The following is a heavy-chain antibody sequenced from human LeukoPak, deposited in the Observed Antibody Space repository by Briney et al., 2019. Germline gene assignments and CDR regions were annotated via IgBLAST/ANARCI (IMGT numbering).Heavy chain of an antibody. CDR3: AKDFTGARDY. J-gene: IGHJ4*02. Sequence: PGGSLRLSCAASGFTFDDYAMHWVRQAPGKGLEWVSGISWNSGSIGYADSVKGRFTISRDNAKNSLYLQMNSLRAEDTALYYCAKDFTGARDYWGQGTLVTVSS. CDR2: ISWNSGSI. V-gene: IGHV3-9*01. D-gene: IGHD7-27*01. CDR1: GFTFDDYA.